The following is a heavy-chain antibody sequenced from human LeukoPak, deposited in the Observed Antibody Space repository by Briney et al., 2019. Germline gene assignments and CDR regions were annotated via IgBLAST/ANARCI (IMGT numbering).Heavy chain of an antibody. CDR3: AKTCGGDCYSTFDY. CDR2: ISGGGGST. CDR1: GFTFSSYA. V-gene: IGHV3-23*01. D-gene: IGHD2-21*02. Sequence: PGGSLRLSCAASGFTFSSYAMNWVRQAPGKGLEWVSAISGGGGSTYYADSVKGRFTISRDHSKNTLYLQMNSLRAEDTAVYYCAKTCGGDCYSTFDYWDQGTLVTVSS. J-gene: IGHJ4*02.